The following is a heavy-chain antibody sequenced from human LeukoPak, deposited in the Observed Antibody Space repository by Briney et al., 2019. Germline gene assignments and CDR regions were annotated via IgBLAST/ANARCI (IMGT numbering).Heavy chain of an antibody. CDR2: ISAYNGNT. CDR3: AREECSIGVCYPSGY. Sequence: ASVKVSCKASGYTFTSYGISWVRQAPGQGLEWMGWISAYNGNTNYAQKLQGRVTLTTDTSTNTAYMELKSLRSDDTAVYYCAREECSIGVCYPSGYWGQGTLVTVSS. CDR1: GYTFTSYG. J-gene: IGHJ4*02. D-gene: IGHD2-8*01. V-gene: IGHV1-18*01.